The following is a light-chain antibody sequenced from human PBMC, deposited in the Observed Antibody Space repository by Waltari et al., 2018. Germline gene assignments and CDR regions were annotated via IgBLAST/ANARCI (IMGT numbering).Light chain of an antibody. CDR2: KAS. CDR1: QGISSW. CDR3: QQYDSAPFT. Sequence: DIQMTPSPSSLSASVGDRVTITCRASQGISSWLAWYQQKPGKAPNLLIYKASSLQSGVPSRFSGSGSGTDFTLTISSLQPEDFAIYFCQQYDSAPFTFGPGTKLDIK. V-gene: IGKV1-12*01. J-gene: IGKJ3*01.